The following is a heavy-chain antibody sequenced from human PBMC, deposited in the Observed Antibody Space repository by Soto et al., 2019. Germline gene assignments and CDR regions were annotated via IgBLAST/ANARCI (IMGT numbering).Heavy chain of an antibody. D-gene: IGHD2-21*02. CDR1: GFTFSSYG. Sequence: GGSLRLSCAASGFTFSSYGMHWVRQAPGKGLEWVAVIWYDGSNKYYADSVKGRFTVSRDNSKNTLYLQMNSLRAEDTAVYYCARGPYCGGDCYSTAFDIWGQGTMVTV. CDR3: ARGPYCGGDCYSTAFDI. J-gene: IGHJ3*02. CDR2: IWYDGSNK. V-gene: IGHV3-33*01.